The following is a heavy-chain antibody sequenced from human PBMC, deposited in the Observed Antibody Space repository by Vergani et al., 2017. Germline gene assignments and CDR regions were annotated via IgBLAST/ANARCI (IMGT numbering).Heavy chain of an antibody. CDR2: LRYDGSNE. CDR1: GFTVTNYA. J-gene: IGHJ6*02. CDR3: ANSYCSSLSCYAFYGMEV. D-gene: IGHD2-2*01. Sequence: QVQLVESGGGVVQPGRSLRLSCVMSGFTVTNYAIFWVRQAPGRGLEWVAFLRYDGSNEYYGDAVKGRFIISRDNSKNMLSLEMHSLRPEDTAVYYCANSYCSSLSCYAFYGMEVWGQGTTVTVSS. V-gene: IGHV3-30*02.